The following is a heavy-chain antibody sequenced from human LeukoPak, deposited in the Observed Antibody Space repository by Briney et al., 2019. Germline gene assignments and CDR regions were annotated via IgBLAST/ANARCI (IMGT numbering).Heavy chain of an antibody. CDR2: INHSGST. D-gene: IGHD3-10*01. CDR3: ARAHYYGSGSYYRLDY. J-gene: IGHJ4*02. V-gene: IGHV4-34*01. Sequence: SETLSLTCAVYGGSFSGYYWSWIRQPPGKGLEWIGEINHSGSTNYNPSLKSRFTISVDTSKNQFSLKLSSVTAADTAVYYCARAHYYGSGSYYRLDYWGQGTLVTVSS. CDR1: GGSFSGYY.